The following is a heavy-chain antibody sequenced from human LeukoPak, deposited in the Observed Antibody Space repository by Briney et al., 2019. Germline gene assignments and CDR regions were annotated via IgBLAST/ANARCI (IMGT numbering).Heavy chain of an antibody. CDR2: TKNKANSYTT. Sequence: GGSLRLSCAASGFTFSDHYMNWVRQAPGKGLEWVGRTKNKANSYTTEYAASVKGRFTISRDESKNSLYLQMNSLKTEDTAVYYCARWDSGSCSDWGQGTLVTVSS. J-gene: IGHJ4*02. D-gene: IGHD1-26*01. V-gene: IGHV3-72*01. CDR1: GFTFSDHY. CDR3: ARWDSGSCSD.